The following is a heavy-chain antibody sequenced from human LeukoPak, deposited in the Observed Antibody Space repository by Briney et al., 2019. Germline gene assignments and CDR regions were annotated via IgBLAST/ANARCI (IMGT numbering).Heavy chain of an antibody. CDR1: GYSLINHW. CDR3: ARQGSYDNSGYSFDY. V-gene: IGHV5-51*01. CDR2: IYPGNADA. J-gene: IGHJ4*02. Sequence: GESLKISCKASGYSLINHWIGWVRQMPGKGLDWMGIIYPGNADATYSPSFQGQVTISADKSTTTVYLQWSSLKASDTAMYYCARQGSYDNSGYSFDYWGQGSLVTVSS. D-gene: IGHD3-22*01.